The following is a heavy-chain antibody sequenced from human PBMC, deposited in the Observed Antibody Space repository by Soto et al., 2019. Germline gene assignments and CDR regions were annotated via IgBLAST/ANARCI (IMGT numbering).Heavy chain of an antibody. Sequence: QVQLQESGPGLVKPSQTLSLTYTVSGGSITSSGYYWSWIRQHPGEGLEWIGFTSNSGSTSYNPSLKSRVTISVDTSSNQFSLNLKSVTAADTAVYYCARGGGSTKVDYWGQGTLVTVSP. CDR2: TSNSGST. CDR3: ARGGGSTKVDY. D-gene: IGHD2-2*01. V-gene: IGHV4-31*03. CDR1: GGSITSSGYY. J-gene: IGHJ4*02.